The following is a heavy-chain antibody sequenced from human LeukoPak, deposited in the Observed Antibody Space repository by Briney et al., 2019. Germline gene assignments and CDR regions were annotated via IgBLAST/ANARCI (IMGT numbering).Heavy chain of an antibody. V-gene: IGHV3-7*03. J-gene: IGHJ4*02. D-gene: IGHD2-15*01. Sequence: PGGSLRLSCAASGFTFSSYWMSWVRQAPGKGLEWVANIKQDGSEKYYVESVKGRFTISRDNAKNLVFLQMNSLGAEDTAVYYCAKSGLNRFDYWGQGTLVTVSS. CDR2: IKQDGSEK. CDR1: GFTFSSYW. CDR3: AKSGLNRFDY.